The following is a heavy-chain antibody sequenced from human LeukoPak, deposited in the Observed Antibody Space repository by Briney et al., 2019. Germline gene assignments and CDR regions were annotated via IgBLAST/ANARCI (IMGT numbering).Heavy chain of an antibody. Sequence: ASVKVSCKASGGTFSSYAISWVRQAPGQGLEWMGGIIPIFGTANYAQKFQGRVTITADEYTSTAYMELSSLRSEDTAVYYCARDLQSYDILTGYYLGAYFDYWGQGTLVTVSS. V-gene: IGHV1-69*13. D-gene: IGHD3-9*01. J-gene: IGHJ4*02. CDR2: IIPIFGTA. CDR1: GGTFSSYA. CDR3: ARDLQSYDILTGYYLGAYFDY.